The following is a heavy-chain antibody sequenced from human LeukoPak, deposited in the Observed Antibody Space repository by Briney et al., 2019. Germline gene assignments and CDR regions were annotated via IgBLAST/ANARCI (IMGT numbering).Heavy chain of an antibody. CDR2: ISSSGSTI. V-gene: IGHV3-11*04. CDR3: AREYDFWSGSNYYMDV. D-gene: IGHD3-3*01. J-gene: IGHJ6*03. CDR1: GFTFSDYY. Sequence: GGSLRLSCAASGFTFSDYYMSWIRQAPGKGLEWVSHISSSGSTIDYADSVKGRFSISRDNAKNSLYLQMNSLRAEDTAVYYCAREYDFWSGSNYYMDVWGKGATVTVSS.